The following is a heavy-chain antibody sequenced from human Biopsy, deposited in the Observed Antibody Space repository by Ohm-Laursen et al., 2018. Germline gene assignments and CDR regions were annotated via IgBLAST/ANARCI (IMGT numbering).Heavy chain of an antibody. CDR3: ARLGSGDYFPTFFDF. V-gene: IGHV4-31*03. CDR2: IFYSANT. J-gene: IGHJ4*02. CDR1: GVSINGGRYY. Sequence: TLSLTCPVSGVSINGGRYYWIWLRPHPGKGLEWIGNIFYSANTYYNPSLKSRVTISVDTSKNQFSLKLSSVTAADTAVYYCARLGSGDYFPTFFDFWGQGTLVIVSS. D-gene: IGHD5-12*01.